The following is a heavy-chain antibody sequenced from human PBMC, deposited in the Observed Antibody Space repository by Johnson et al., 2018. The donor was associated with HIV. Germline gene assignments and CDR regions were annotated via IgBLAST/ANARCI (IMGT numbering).Heavy chain of an antibody. CDR3: ARDHPGRSHAFDI. D-gene: IGHD4-17*01. CDR1: GFTFGSYW. CDR2: IWYDGSNK. Sequence: VQLVESGGGLVQPGGSLRLSCAASGFTFGSYWMSWVRQAPGKGLEWVAVIWYDGSNKYYVDSVKGRFTISRDNAKNSLYLQMNSLRAEDTAVYYCARDHPGRSHAFDIWGQGTMVTVSS. J-gene: IGHJ3*02. V-gene: IGHV3-7*03.